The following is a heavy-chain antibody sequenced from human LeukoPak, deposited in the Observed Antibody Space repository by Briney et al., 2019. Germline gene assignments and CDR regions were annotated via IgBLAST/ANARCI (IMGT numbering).Heavy chain of an antibody. J-gene: IGHJ6*02. D-gene: IGHD3-9*01. CDR2: INHSGST. CDR3: ARGPYYDILTGYYQGYYYYGLDV. V-gene: IGHV4-34*01. CDR1: GGSFSGYY. Sequence: PSETLSLTCAVYGGSFSGYYWSWIRQPPGKGLEWIGEINHSGSTNYNPSLKSRVTISVDTSKNQFSLKLSSVTAADTAVYYCARGPYYDILTGYYQGYYYYGLDVWGQGTTVTVSS.